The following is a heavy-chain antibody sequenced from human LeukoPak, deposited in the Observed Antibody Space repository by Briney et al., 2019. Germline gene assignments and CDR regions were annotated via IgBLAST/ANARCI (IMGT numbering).Heavy chain of an antibody. D-gene: IGHD3-10*01. CDR1: GFTFSSYG. CDR2: IRYDGSNK. Sequence: PGGSLRLSCAASGFTFSSYGMHWVRQAPGKGLEWVAFIRYDGSNKYYADSVKGRFTISRDNSKNTLYLQMNSLRAEDTAVYYCAKEMRNFGTYYYYMDVWGKGTTVTISS. J-gene: IGHJ6*03. CDR3: AKEMRNFGTYYYYMDV. V-gene: IGHV3-30*02.